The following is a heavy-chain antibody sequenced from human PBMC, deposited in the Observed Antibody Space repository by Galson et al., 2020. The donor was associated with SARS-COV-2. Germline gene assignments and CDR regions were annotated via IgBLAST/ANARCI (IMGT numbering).Heavy chain of an antibody. CDR2: VTWNSGTI. D-gene: IGHD3-9*01. CDR1: GFTFDDYA. V-gene: IGHV3-9*01. J-gene: IGHJ4*01. CDR3: AKTSKGYFGPFDY. Sequence: SLRLTCAASGFTFDDYAKLWVRHAPAKGLEWDSVVTWNSGTIGYADSVKGRFTNSRDNANNPLYLQMNSLRAAETALYYWAKTSKGYFGPFDYWNHGTLVTVSS.